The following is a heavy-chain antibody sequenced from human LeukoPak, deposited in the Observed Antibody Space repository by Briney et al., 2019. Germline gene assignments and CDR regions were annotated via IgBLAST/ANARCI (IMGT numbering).Heavy chain of an antibody. D-gene: IGHD6-19*01. Sequence: SETLSLTCAVYGGSFSGYFWSWIRQPPGKGLEWIGDINHNGGTNYNPSLKSRVTISVDTSKNQFSLKLSSVTAADTAVYYCARVSSGWTGVGENWFDPWGQGTLVTVSS. V-gene: IGHV4-34*01. CDR1: GGSFSGYF. CDR2: INHNGGT. J-gene: IGHJ5*02. CDR3: ARVSSGWTGVGENWFDP.